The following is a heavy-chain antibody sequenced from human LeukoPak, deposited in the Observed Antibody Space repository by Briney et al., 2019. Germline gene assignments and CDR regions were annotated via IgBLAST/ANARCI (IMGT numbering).Heavy chain of an antibody. V-gene: IGHV1-8*01. CDR1: GYTFTNYD. D-gene: IGHD4-17*01. CDR3: ARVEGYGDYWSFDY. CDR2: MNPKSGNT. Sequence: ASVKVSCKASGYTFTNYDINWVRQATGQGPEWMGWMNPKSGNTGYAQKFQGRVTMTRNTSISTAYMELSSLRSDDTAVYYCARVEGYGDYWSFDYWGQGTLVTVSS. J-gene: IGHJ4*02.